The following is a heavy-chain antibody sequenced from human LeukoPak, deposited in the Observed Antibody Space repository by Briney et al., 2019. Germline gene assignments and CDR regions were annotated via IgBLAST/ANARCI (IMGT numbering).Heavy chain of an antibody. CDR1: GFTLIRHE. D-gene: IGHD1-1*01. V-gene: IGHV3-48*03. CDR2: ISRSGSNT. J-gene: IGHJ4*02. CDR3: ARDPRTVRI. Sequence: GGSLRLSCAASGFTLIRHEMNWVRQAPGKGLEWVSFISRSGSNTDYADSVKGRFTISRDNAKNSLYLQMNSLRVEDTAVYYCARDPRTVRIWGQGTLVTVSS.